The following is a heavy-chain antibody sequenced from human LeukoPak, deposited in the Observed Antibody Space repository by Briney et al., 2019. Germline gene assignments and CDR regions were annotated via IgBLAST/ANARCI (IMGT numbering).Heavy chain of an antibody. J-gene: IGHJ5*02. D-gene: IGHD1-1*01. CDR1: GFTFSSYS. Sequence: GGSLRLSCAGSGFTFSSYSMNWVRQAPGKGLEGVSSISSSSSYIYYTDSVKGRFTISRDNAKNSLYLQMNSLRAEDTAVYYCARAFGTARIYNWFDPWGQGTLVTVSS. CDR2: ISSSSSYI. V-gene: IGHV3-21*04. CDR3: ARAFGTARIYNWFDP.